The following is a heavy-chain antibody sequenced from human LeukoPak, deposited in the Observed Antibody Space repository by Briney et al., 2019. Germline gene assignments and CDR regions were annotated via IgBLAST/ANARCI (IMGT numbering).Heavy chain of an antibody. CDR2: INHSGST. J-gene: IGHJ5*02. CDR1: GGSFSGYY. V-gene: IGHV4-34*01. CDR3: ARGAVGYCGSTSCKRPFDP. Sequence: PSETLSLTCAVYGGSFSGYYWSWIRQPPGKGLEWIGEINHSGSTNYNPSLKSRVTISVDTSKNQFSLKLSSVTAADTAVYYCARGAVGYCGSTSCKRPFDPWGQGTLVTVSS. D-gene: IGHD2-2*03.